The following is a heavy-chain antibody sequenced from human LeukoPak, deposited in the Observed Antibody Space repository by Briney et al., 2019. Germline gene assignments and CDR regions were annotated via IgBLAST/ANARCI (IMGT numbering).Heavy chain of an antibody. D-gene: IGHD1-26*01. CDR3: ATGRTKWDLLHY. CDR2: LDPEDGEM. J-gene: IGHJ4*02. CDR1: GYTLTELS. Sequence: ASVKVSCKVSGYTLTELSLHWVRQAPGKGLEWMGGLDPEDGEMIYSQKFQGRVTMTEDTSTDIAYMEMSSLRCEDTAVYYCATGRTKWDLLHYWGQGTLVTVSS. V-gene: IGHV1-24*01.